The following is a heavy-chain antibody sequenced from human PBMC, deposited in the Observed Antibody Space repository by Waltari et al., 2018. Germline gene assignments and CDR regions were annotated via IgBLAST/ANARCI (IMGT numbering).Heavy chain of an antibody. CDR1: GYTLTGYH. Sequence: QVQLVQSGAEVKNPGASIKVSCKASGYTLTGYHIHWVRQAPGQWLECMVRMIPNRCDTTYAQKFQGRVTMTRDTSINTAYMELSRLTSDDTAVYFCARGLNDLYAYFDPWGQGTLVTVSS. D-gene: IGHD3-16*01. CDR2: MIPNRCDT. J-gene: IGHJ5*02. V-gene: IGHV1-2*02. CDR3: ARGLNDLYAYFDP.